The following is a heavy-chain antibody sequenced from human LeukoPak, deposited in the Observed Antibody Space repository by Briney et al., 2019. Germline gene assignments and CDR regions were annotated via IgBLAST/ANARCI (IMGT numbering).Heavy chain of an antibody. J-gene: IGHJ6*03. CDR2: ISSSGSTI. Sequence: GGSLRLSCAASGFTFSSYEMNWVRQAPGKGLEWVSYISSSGSTIYYADSVKGRFTIPRDNAKNSLYLQMNSLRAEDTAVYYCARDSYGSGYMDVWGKGTTVTISS. CDR1: GFTFSSYE. D-gene: IGHD3-10*01. CDR3: ARDSYGSGYMDV. V-gene: IGHV3-48*03.